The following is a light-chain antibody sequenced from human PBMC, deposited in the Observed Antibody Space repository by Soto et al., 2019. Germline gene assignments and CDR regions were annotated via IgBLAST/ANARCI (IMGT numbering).Light chain of an antibody. J-gene: IGLJ2*01. Sequence: QSVLTQPPSASGTPGQMVTISCSGSSSNIGSKSVSWYQQLPGTAPKLVIYTNSQRPSGVPARFSGSKSGTSASLAISGLQSEDEAIYYCAAWDDSLSGVVFGGGTKVTVL. CDR3: AAWDDSLSGVV. CDR2: TNS. V-gene: IGLV1-44*01. CDR1: SSNIGSKS.